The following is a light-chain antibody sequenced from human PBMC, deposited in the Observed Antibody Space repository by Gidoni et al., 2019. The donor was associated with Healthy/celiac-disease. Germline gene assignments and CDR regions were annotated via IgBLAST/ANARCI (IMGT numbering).Light chain of an antibody. V-gene: IGKV3-20*01. CDR3: QQYGSSPWT. J-gene: IGKJ1*01. CDR2: GAS. Sequence: EIVLTQSPGTLSLSPGERATLSCRASQSVSSSYLAWYQQTPGQAPRLLIYGASSRATGIPDRFSGSGSGTDFTLTISRLEPEDFAVYYFQQYGSSPWTFXQXTKVEIK. CDR1: QSVSSSY.